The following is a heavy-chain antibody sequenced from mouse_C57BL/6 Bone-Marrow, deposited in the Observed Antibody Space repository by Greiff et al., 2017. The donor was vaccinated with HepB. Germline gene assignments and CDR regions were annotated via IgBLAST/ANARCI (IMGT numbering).Heavy chain of an antibody. V-gene: IGHV1-62-2*01. CDR2: FYPGSGSI. CDR1: GYTFTEYT. Sequence: QVHVKQSGAELVKPGASVKLSCKASGYTFTEYTIHWVKQRSGQGLEWIGWFYPGSGSIKYNEKFKDKATLTADKSSSTVYMELSRLTSEDSAVYFCARHGSTMVTTNYAMDYWGQGTSVTVSS. J-gene: IGHJ4*01. D-gene: IGHD2-2*01. CDR3: ARHGSTMVTTNYAMDY.